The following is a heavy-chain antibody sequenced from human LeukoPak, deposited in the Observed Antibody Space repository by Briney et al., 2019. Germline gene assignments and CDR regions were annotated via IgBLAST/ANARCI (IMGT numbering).Heavy chain of an antibody. Sequence: PSETLSLTCAVYGGSFSGYYWSWIRQPPGKGLEWIGEINHSGSTNYNPSLKSRVTISVDTSKNQFSLKLSSVTAADTAVYYCARVNGGKKVLTGRNSRGYYYYYMDVWGKGTTVTVSS. CDR3: ARVNGGKKVLTGRNSRGYYYYYMDV. CDR1: GGSFSGYY. J-gene: IGHJ6*03. V-gene: IGHV4-34*01. D-gene: IGHD3-9*01. CDR2: INHSGST.